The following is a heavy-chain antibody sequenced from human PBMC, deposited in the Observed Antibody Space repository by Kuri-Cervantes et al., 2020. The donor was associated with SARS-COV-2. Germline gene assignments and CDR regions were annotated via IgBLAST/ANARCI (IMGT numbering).Heavy chain of an antibody. J-gene: IGHJ4*02. CDR3: ARPQYSGSYGDRYYFDY. D-gene: IGHD1-26*01. V-gene: IGHV1-18*01. Sequence: ASVKVSCKASGYTFTSYGISWVRQAPGQGLEWMGWISAYNGNTNYAQKLQGRVTMTRDTSTSTVYMELSSLRSEDTAVYHCARPQYSGSYGDRYYFDYWGQGTLVTVSS. CDR1: GYTFTSYG. CDR2: ISAYNGNT.